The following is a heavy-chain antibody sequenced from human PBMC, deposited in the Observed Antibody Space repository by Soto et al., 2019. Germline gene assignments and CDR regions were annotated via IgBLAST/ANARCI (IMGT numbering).Heavy chain of an antibody. CDR3: ARDKDRQQLGGNYYYIMDV. Sequence: QVQLVQSGAEEKKPGSSVKVSCKTSGGTFRTSAISWVRQAPGQGLEWMGGIMPVFPTPDYAQKFQGRVTITADESTSTAYMELSSLRSEDTVVYYCARDKDRQQLGGNYYYIMDVWGQGSTVTVSS. J-gene: IGHJ6*01. CDR1: GGTFRTSA. CDR2: IMPVFPTP. D-gene: IGHD3-3*02. V-gene: IGHV1-69*12.